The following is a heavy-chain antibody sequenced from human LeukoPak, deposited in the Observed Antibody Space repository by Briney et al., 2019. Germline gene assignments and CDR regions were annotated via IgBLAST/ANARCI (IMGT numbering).Heavy chain of an antibody. CDR2: TSGSGGST. V-gene: IGHV3-23*01. Sequence: GGSLRLSCAASGSTFSSYAMSWVRQAPGKGLEWVSLTSGSGGSTYYADSVKGRFTISRDNSKNTLYLQMNSLRVEDTAVYYCAKGNIAARQDIMDVWGQGTTVTVSS. J-gene: IGHJ6*02. D-gene: IGHD6-6*01. CDR1: GSTFSSYA. CDR3: AKGNIAARQDIMDV.